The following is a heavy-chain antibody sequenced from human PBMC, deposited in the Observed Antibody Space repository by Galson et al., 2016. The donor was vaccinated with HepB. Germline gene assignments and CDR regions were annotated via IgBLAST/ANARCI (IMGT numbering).Heavy chain of an antibody. CDR1: GFNVSSDY. CDR3: SRDGGPARVGGALDL. J-gene: IGHJ3*01. D-gene: IGHD1-26*01. V-gene: IGHV3-66*01. Sequence: SLRLSCAASGFNVSSDYMTWVRLAAGRGLEWVSVIYVRGSTYYADSVKGRFTISRDDSKNTFYLPMSSLIVGDSAGYFCSRDGGPARVGGALDLWGQGTRVIVSS. CDR2: IYVRGST.